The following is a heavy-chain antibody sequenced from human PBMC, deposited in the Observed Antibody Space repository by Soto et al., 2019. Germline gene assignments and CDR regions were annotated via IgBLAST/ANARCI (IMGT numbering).Heavy chain of an antibody. J-gene: IGHJ6*02. CDR3: ARVRGYSYGGRSEKYYYYGMDV. D-gene: IGHD5-18*01. V-gene: IGHV4-34*01. Sequence: PSETLSLTCAVYGGSFSGYYWSWIRQPPGKGLEWIGEINHSGSTNYNPSLKSRVTISVDTSKNQFSLKLSSVTAADTAVYYCARVRGYSYGGRSEKYYYYGMDVWGQGTTVT. CDR1: GGSFSGYY. CDR2: INHSGST.